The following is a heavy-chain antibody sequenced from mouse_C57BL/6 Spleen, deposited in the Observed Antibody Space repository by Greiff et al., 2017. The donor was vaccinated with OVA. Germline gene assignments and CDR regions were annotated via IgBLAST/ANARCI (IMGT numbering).Heavy chain of an antibody. CDR1: GFTFSSYA. V-gene: IGHV5-4*03. CDR3: ARGGWFAY. CDR2: ISDGGSYT. J-gene: IGHJ3*01. Sequence: DVKLQESGGGLVKPGGSLKLSCAASGFTFSSYAMSWVRQTPEKRLEWVATISDGGSYTYYPDNVKGRFTISRDNAKNNLYLQMSHLKAEDTGMYYCARGGWFAYWGQGTLVTVSA.